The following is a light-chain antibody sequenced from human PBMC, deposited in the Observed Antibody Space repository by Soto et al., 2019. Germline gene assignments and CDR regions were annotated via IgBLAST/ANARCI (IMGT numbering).Light chain of an antibody. CDR1: QSVSSN. Sequence: EIVMTQSPAILSVSPGERATLSCRASQSVSSNLAWYQQKPGQAPRLLIYGASTRATGIPARISGSGSGTDFTLTISRLEPEDFAVYYCQQYGSPPQTFGQGTKVDIK. J-gene: IGKJ1*01. CDR3: QQYGSPPQT. V-gene: IGKV3-15*01. CDR2: GAS.